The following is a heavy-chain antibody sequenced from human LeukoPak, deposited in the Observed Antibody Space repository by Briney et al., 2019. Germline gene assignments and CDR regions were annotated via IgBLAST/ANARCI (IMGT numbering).Heavy chain of an antibody. D-gene: IGHD6-6*01. V-gene: IGHV1-24*01. CDR2: FDPEDGET. J-gene: IGHJ1*01. Sequence: ASVKVSCKVSGYTLTELSMHWVRQAPGKGLEWMGGFDPEDGETIYAQKFQGRVTMTEDTSTDTAYMELSSLRSEDTAVYYCATDLKREGLAARRSFLYFQHWGQGTLVTVSS. CDR3: ATDLKREGLAARRSFLYFQH. CDR1: GYTLTELS.